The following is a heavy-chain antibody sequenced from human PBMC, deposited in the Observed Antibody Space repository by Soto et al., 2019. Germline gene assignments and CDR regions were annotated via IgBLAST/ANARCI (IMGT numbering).Heavy chain of an antibody. V-gene: IGHV3-30*18. Sequence: QVQLVESGGGVVQPGRSLRLSCAASGFTFSSYGMHWVRQAPGKGLEWVAVISYDGSNKYYADSVKGRFTISRDNSKNPLYLQMNSLGGEDTAVYYCTKLGGTWGGSYRSYFDYWGQGTLVTVSS. J-gene: IGHJ4*02. CDR1: GFTFSSYG. CDR3: TKLGGTWGGSYRSYFDY. CDR2: ISYDGSNK. D-gene: IGHD3-16*02.